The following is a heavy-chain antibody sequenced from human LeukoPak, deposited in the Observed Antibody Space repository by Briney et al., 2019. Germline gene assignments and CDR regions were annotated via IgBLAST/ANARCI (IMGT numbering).Heavy chain of an antibody. CDR2: ISPNSGDT. CDR1: GYTFTCYY. J-gene: IGHJ4*02. D-gene: IGHD1-26*01. V-gene: IGHV1-2*02. CDR3: ARDGNFDY. Sequence: ASVKVSCKASGYTFTCYYLHWVRQAPGQGLEWMGWISPNSGDTSYAQKFQGRVTMTRDTSINTAYMELSRLSSDDTDIYYCARDGNFDYWGQGTLVTVSS.